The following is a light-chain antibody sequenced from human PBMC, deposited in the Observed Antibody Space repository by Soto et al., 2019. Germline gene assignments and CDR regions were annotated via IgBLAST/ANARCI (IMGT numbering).Light chain of an antibody. CDR1: RSDVGAFNY. Sequence: QSVLTQPPSASGSLGQSVTISCTGTRSDVGAFNYVSWYQQNPGKAPKLLIYEVFKRPSGVPDRFSGSKSGNTASLTVSGLQAEDEADYYCAAWDDSLSGWVFGGGTKVTVL. V-gene: IGLV2-8*01. CDR2: EVF. CDR3: AAWDDSLSGWV. J-gene: IGLJ3*02.